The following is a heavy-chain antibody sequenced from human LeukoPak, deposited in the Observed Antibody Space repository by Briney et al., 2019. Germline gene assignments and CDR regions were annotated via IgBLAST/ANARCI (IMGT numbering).Heavy chain of an antibody. Sequence: SETLSLTCSVSGGSISDYYWSWIRQPAGKGLEWIERIYTTGTTNYNPSLKSRITMSVDTSKNQFSLKLSSVTAADTAVYYCARGRYGSGTYYNAYFDSWGQGTLVTVSS. CDR1: GGSISDYY. J-gene: IGHJ4*02. V-gene: IGHV4-4*07. CDR3: ARGRYGSGTYYNAYFDS. D-gene: IGHD3-10*01. CDR2: IYTTGTT.